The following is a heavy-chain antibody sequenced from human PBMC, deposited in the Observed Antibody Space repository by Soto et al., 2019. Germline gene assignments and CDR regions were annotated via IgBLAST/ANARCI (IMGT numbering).Heavy chain of an antibody. J-gene: IGHJ4*02. V-gene: IGHV3-23*01. D-gene: IGHD3-3*01. CDR3: ARGAKTYDFWSGYYDY. CDR2: ISAGGTTT. Sequence: DVQLLESGGGLVQPGGSLRLSCAASGFTFSDYAMSWVRQAPGKGLEWVSGISAGGTTTYYADSVKGRFTISRDNSKNTLYLQMNSLRAEDTAVYYCARGAKTYDFWSGYYDYWGQGTLVTVSS. CDR1: GFTFSDYA.